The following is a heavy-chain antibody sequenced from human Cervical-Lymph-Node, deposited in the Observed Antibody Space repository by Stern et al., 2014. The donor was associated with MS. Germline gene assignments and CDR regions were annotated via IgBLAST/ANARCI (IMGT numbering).Heavy chain of an antibody. D-gene: IGHD5-12*01. CDR3: ARDHYSAFDPYFFDF. J-gene: IGHJ4*02. Sequence: QVQLVESGGGVVQPGRSLRLSCEASGFTFSRYGMHWVRRAPGKGLEWLAVIRYDGNKKFYRDSVKGRFTISRDNSKNSVFLQMNSLSAEDTARYYCARDHYSAFDPYFFDFWGQGTLVTVSS. CDR1: GFTFSRYG. V-gene: IGHV3-33*01. CDR2: IRYDGNKK.